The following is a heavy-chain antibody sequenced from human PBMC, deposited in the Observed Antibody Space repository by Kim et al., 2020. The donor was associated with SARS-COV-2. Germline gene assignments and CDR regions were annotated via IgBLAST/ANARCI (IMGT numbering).Heavy chain of an antibody. D-gene: IGHD2-2*02. CDR2: IYPGDSDT. V-gene: IGHV5-51*01. CDR3: ARWEGYCSSTSCYTIVAFDY. CDR1: GYSFTSYW. Sequence: GESLKISCKGSGYSFTSYWIGWVRQMPGKGLEWMGIIYPGDSDTRYSPSFQGQVTISADKSISTAYLQWSSLKASDTAMYYCARWEGYCSSTSCYTIVAFDYWGQGTLVTVSS. J-gene: IGHJ4*02.